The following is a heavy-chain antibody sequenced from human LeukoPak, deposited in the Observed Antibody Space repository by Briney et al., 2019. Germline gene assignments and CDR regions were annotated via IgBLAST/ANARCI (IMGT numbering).Heavy chain of an antibody. D-gene: IGHD6-6*01. J-gene: IGHJ4*02. V-gene: IGHV1-18*01. Sequence: ASVKVSCKASGYTFTSYGISWVRQAPGQGLEWMGWISAYNGNTNYAQKLQGRVTMTTDTSTSTAYMELRSLRSDDTAVYYCARAPSSIAARQHYFDYWGQGTLVTVSS. CDR3: ARAPSSIAARQHYFDY. CDR2: ISAYNGNT. CDR1: GYTFTSYG.